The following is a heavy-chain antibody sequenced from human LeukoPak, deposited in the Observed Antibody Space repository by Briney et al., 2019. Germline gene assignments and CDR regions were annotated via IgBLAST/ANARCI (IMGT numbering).Heavy chain of an antibody. Sequence: GGSLRLSCAASGFTFSSYGMHWVRQAPGKGLEWVAVISYDGSNKYYADSVKGRFTISRDNSKNTLYLQMNSLRAEDTAVYYCAKDMVKYSSGLDYWGQGTLVTVSS. J-gene: IGHJ4*02. D-gene: IGHD6-19*01. CDR1: GFTFSSYG. CDR2: ISYDGSNK. V-gene: IGHV3-30*18. CDR3: AKDMVKYSSGLDY.